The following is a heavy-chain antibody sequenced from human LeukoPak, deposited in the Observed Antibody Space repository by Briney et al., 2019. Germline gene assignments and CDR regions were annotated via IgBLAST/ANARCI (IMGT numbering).Heavy chain of an antibody. CDR3: ASGLELDY. CDR2: IKQDGSEK. CDR1: GLTFSNYW. Sequence: GGSLRLSCAASGLTFSNYWMDWVRQAPGKGLEWVANIKQDGSEKNYVDSVKGRFIISRDNAKNSLYLQMNTLRADDTAVYYCASGLELDYWGQGTLVTVSS. V-gene: IGHV3-7*03. J-gene: IGHJ4*02.